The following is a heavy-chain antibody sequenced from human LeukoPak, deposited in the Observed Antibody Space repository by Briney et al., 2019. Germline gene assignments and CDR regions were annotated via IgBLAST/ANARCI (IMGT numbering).Heavy chain of an antibody. Sequence: SETLSLTCTVSGGSISSSSYYWGWIRQPPGKGLEWIGSIYYSGSTYYNPSLKSRVTISVDTSKNQFSLKLSSVTAADTAVYYCARNDAFDIWGQGTMVTVSS. J-gene: IGHJ3*02. CDR1: GGSISSSSYY. V-gene: IGHV4-39*01. CDR2: IYYSGST. CDR3: ARNDAFDI.